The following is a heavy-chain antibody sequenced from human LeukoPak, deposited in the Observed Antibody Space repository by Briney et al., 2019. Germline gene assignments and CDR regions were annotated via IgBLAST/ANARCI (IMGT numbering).Heavy chain of an antibody. CDR2: IKQDGSEK. V-gene: IGHV3-7*03. J-gene: IGHJ6*02. CDR3: ARAVRLWDCGMDV. D-gene: IGHD4/OR15-4a*01. CDR1: GFTFSSYW. Sequence: GGSLRLSCAASGFTFSSYWMSWARQAPGKGLEWVANIKQDGSEKYYVDSVKGRFTISRDNAKNSLYLQMNSLRAEDTAVYYCARAVRLWDCGMDVWGQGTTVTVSS.